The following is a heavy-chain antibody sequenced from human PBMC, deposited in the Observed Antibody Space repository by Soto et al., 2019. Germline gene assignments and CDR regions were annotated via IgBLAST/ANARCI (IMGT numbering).Heavy chain of an antibody. Sequence: QVQLVQSGPELKIPGSSVKVSCKPSGTTFVSFTFSWVRQAPGQGLEWMGGFVPMFGSANIAQRFQGRVRITADASTGTGYMALSDLRSEDSAIYYCAREDDTTGHYSWFDPWGPGTLVTVSS. CDR2: FVPMFGSA. V-gene: IGHV1-69*01. CDR1: GTTFVSFT. J-gene: IGHJ5*02. CDR3: AREDDTTGHYSWFDP. D-gene: IGHD3-9*01.